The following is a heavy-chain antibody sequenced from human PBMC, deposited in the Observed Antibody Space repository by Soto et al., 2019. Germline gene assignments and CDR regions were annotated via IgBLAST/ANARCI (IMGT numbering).Heavy chain of an antibody. CDR2: ISYDGDNQ. CDR1: GFTFSDYG. V-gene: IGHV3-30*18. D-gene: IGHD3-10*01. Sequence: QVQLVESGGGVVQPGRSLRLSCAASGFTFSDYGMHWVRQAPGRGLEWVAVISYDGDNQYYVDSVKGRFTISRDHSKNTGYLQMNSVGTEDTAVYYCAKDIPLRMVVVRGVNGRGYDYWGQGTLFTVS. CDR3: AKDIPLRMVVVRGVNGRGYDY. J-gene: IGHJ4*02.